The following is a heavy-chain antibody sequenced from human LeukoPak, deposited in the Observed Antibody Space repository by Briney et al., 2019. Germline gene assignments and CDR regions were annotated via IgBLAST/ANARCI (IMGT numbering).Heavy chain of an antibody. V-gene: IGHV4-39*07. Sequence: SETLSLTCTVSGGSISSSSYYWGWIRQPPGKGLEWIGSIYYSGSTYYNPSLKSRVTISVDTSKNQFSLKLSSVTAADTAVYYCARVLEVVAGRDAFDIWGQGTMVTVSS. CDR1: GGSISSSSYY. J-gene: IGHJ3*02. CDR3: ARVLEVVAGRDAFDI. CDR2: IYYSGST. D-gene: IGHD2-15*01.